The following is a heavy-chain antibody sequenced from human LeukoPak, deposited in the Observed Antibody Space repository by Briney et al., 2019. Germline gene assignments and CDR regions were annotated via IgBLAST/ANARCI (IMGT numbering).Heavy chain of an antibody. CDR1: GYTFTGYY. J-gene: IGHJ4*02. D-gene: IGHD3-22*01. CDR2: INPNSGGT. CDR3: ARDLTHRRNYDNSGYQIVSAF. Sequence: GASVKVSCKASGYTFTGYYMHWVRQAPGQGLEWMGWINPNSGGTNYAQKFQGRVTMTIDTSTSTASMELRSLRSDDTAVYYCARDLTHRRNYDNSGYQIVSAFWGQGTLVTVSS. V-gene: IGHV1-2*02.